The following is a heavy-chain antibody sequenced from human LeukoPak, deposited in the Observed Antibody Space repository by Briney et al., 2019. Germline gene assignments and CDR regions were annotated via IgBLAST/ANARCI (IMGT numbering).Heavy chain of an antibody. D-gene: IGHD2-15*01. V-gene: IGHV3-74*01. CDR1: KFSFSTSW. CDR2: INGDGSRT. CDR3: VRGTCGAGSCYYFHDAFDI. Sequence: GGSLRLSCAASKFSFSTSWMHWLRQAPGKGLIWVSRINGDGSRTSYADFVKGRFTISRDNAKNTVYLQMNSLRVEDTAVYYCVRGTCGAGSCYYFHDAFDIWGHGTMVRVSS. J-gene: IGHJ3*02.